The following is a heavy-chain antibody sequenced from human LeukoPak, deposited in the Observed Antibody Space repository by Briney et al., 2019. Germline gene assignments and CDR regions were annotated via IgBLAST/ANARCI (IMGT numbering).Heavy chain of an antibody. CDR1: GGSISRYY. V-gene: IGHV4-59*01. CDR3: ASSVSRYYDSSGYYPYPYYYYYYYMDV. J-gene: IGHJ6*03. CDR2: IYYSGST. D-gene: IGHD3-22*01. Sequence: PSETLSLTCTVSGGSISRYYWSWLRQPPGKGLEWIGYIYYSGSTNYNPSLKSRVTISVDTSKNQFSLKLSSVTAADTAVYYCASSVSRYYDSSGYYPYPYYYYYYYMDVWGKGTTVTVSS.